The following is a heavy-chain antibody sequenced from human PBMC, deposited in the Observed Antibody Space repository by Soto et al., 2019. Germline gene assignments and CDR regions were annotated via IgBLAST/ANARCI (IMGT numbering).Heavy chain of an antibody. CDR1: GYTFASHG. V-gene: IGHV1-18*01. CDR2: TSAYNGNT. CDR3: ARRQWLVGGYYYGMDV. D-gene: IGHD6-19*01. J-gene: IGHJ6*02. Sequence: QVQLVQSGAEVKKPGASVKVSCKASGYTFASHGISWVRQAPGQGLEWMGWTSAYNGNTNYAQKLQGRVTMTTDTSTSTAYMELRSLRSDDTAVYYCARRQWLVGGYYYGMDVWGQGTTVTVSS.